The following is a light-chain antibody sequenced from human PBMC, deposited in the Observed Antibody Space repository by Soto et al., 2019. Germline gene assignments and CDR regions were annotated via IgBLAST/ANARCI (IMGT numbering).Light chain of an antibody. V-gene: IGLV2-14*03. CDR3: ASYTTSRTVV. Sequence: QSALTQPASVSGSPGQAINISCAGTTSDSGRFNYVSWYQHHPGKAPKLMIYDVSNRPSGLSNRFSGSKSGNTASLIISGLQAEDAADYYCASYTTSRTVVFGGGTKLTV. CDR2: DVS. CDR1: TSDSGRFNY. J-gene: IGLJ2*01.